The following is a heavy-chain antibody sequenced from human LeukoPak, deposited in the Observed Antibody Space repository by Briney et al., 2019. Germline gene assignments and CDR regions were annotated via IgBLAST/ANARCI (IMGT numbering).Heavy chain of an antibody. CDR3: ARDPRDGSSEYYFDY. D-gene: IGHD1-26*01. CDR1: GFTFSRYS. V-gene: IGHV3-48*01. Sequence: GGSLRLSCAASGFTFSRYSMNWVRQAPGKGLEWVSYISSSSSTIYYADSVKGRFTISRDNAKNSLYLQMNSLRAEDTAVYYCARDPRDGSSEYYFDYWGQGTLVTVSS. CDR2: ISSSSSTI. J-gene: IGHJ4*02.